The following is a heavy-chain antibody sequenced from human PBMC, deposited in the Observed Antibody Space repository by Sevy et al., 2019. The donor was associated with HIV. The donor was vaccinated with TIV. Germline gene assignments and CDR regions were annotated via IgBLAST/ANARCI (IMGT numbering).Heavy chain of an antibody. D-gene: IGHD6-13*01. V-gene: IGHV4-34*01. Sequence: QSQTLSLTCAAYGGSFSGYYWSWIRQPPGKGLEWIGEINHNGSTNYNPSLKSRVTISADTSKNQFSLNLSSVTAADTAVYYCAREGYSLGMDVWGQGTTVTVSS. J-gene: IGHJ6*02. CDR2: INHNGST. CDR1: GGSFSGYY. CDR3: AREGYSLGMDV.